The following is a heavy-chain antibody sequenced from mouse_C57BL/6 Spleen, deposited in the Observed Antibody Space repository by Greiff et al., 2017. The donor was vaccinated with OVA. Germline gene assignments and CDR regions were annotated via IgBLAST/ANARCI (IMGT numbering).Heavy chain of an antibody. CDR3: ARKGVTVVPFAY. Sequence: QVQLQQPGAELVKPGASVKMSCKASGYTFTSYWITWVKQRPGQGLEWIGDIYPGSGSTNYNEKFKSKATLTVDTSSSTAYMQLSSLTSEDSAVYYCARKGVTVVPFAYWGQGTLVTVSA. CDR1: GYTFTSYW. V-gene: IGHV1-55*01. J-gene: IGHJ3*01. CDR2: IYPGSGST. D-gene: IGHD1-1*01.